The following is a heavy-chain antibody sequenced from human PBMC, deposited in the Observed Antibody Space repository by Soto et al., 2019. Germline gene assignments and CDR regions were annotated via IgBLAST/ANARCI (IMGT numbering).Heavy chain of an antibody. V-gene: IGHV4-39*01. J-gene: IGHJ4*02. CDR3: ARSYYYDSSGYYYGGGGIDY. CDR1: GGSISSSSYY. CDR2: IYYSGST. Sequence: SETLSLTCTVSGGSISSSSYYWGWIRQPPGKGLEWIGSIYYSGSTYYNPSLKSRVTISVDTSKNQFSLKLSSVTAADTAVYYFARSYYYDSSGYYYGGGGIDYWCQGTLVTVSS. D-gene: IGHD3-22*01.